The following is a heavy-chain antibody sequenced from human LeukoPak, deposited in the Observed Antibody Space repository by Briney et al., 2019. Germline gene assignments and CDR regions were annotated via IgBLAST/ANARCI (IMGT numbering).Heavy chain of an antibody. V-gene: IGHV1-3*01. CDR3: ARDSDSSGWSWIY. CDR2: INAGNGNT. Sequence: ASVKVSCKASGYRFTTDMYTIHWLRQAPGHRLEWMGWINAGNGNTKYSQKFQGRVTITGDTSARTVYMEVSSLVSEDTAVYYCARDSDSSGWSWIYWGQGTLVTVSS. CDR1: GYRFTTDMYT. D-gene: IGHD6-19*01. J-gene: IGHJ4*02.